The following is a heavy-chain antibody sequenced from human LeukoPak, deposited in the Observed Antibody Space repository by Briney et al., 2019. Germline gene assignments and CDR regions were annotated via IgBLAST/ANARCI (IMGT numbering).Heavy chain of an antibody. CDR2: ISSSSSTI. Sequence: GGSLRLSCAASGFTFSSYSMNWVRQAPGKGLEWVSYISSSSSTIYYADSVKGRLTISRDNAKNSLYLQMNSLRAEDTAVYYCARVEIVSGYSYGSDYWGQGTLVTVSS. D-gene: IGHD5-18*01. V-gene: IGHV3-48*01. CDR3: ARVEIVSGYSYGSDY. J-gene: IGHJ4*02. CDR1: GFTFSSYS.